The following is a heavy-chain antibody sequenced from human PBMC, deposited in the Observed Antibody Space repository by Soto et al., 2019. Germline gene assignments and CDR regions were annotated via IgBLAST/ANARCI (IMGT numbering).Heavy chain of an antibody. J-gene: IGHJ6*02. CDR3: AHKGGRGAGMDV. CDR2: IYWDGDE. D-gene: IGHD2-15*01. CDR1: GFSLSTSGVG. Sequence: SGPTLVNPTQTLTLTCTFSGFSLSTSGVGVVWIRQPPGKALEWLALIYWDGDERYSPFLKSRLTITRDTSKNQVVLTMTNMDPVDTATYYCAHKGGRGAGMDVWGQGTTVTVSS. V-gene: IGHV2-5*02.